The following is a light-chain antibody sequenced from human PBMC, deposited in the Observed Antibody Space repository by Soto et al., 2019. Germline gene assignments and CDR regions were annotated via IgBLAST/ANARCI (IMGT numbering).Light chain of an antibody. CDR2: DAS. CDR3: QQRSNWPPWT. J-gene: IGKJ1*01. CDR1: QSVSSS. V-gene: IGKV3-11*01. Sequence: EIVLTQSPATLSLSPGERATLSCRASQSVSSSLAWYQQKPGQAPRLLIYDASNRAPGIPARFSGSGSGTDFTLTISSLEPEDFALYYCQQRSNWPPWTFGQGTKVDIK.